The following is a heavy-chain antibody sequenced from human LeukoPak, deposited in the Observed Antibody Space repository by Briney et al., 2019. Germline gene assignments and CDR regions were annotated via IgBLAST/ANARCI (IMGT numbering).Heavy chain of an antibody. J-gene: IGHJ4*02. Sequence: ASVKVSCKASNYTFTSHDISWARQAPGQGLEWMGWISPYTGNTEYAQKFQGRVTMTTSTSTSIVYMELRSLRSDDTAVYFCAREGGTWVPFDYWGQGTLVTVSS. CDR1: NYTFTSHD. CDR3: AREGGTWVPFDY. CDR2: ISPYTGNT. V-gene: IGHV1-18*01. D-gene: IGHD1-1*01.